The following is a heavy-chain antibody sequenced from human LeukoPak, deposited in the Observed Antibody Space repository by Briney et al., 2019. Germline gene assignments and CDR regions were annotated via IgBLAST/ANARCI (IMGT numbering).Heavy chain of an antibody. CDR3: TTIRPDY. J-gene: IGHJ4*02. D-gene: IGHD5-12*01. Sequence: PGGSLRLSCAASGFTFSSYWMHWVRQAPGKGLVWVSCIKSDDSSTDYADSVKGRFTISRDNAKNTLYLQMNSLRAEDTAVYYCTTIRPDYWGQGTLVTVSS. CDR2: IKSDDSST. V-gene: IGHV3-74*01. CDR1: GFTFSSYW.